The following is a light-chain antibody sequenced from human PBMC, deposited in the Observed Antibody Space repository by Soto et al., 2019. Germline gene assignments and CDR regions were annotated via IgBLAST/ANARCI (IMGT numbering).Light chain of an antibody. Sequence: DIQMTQSPSSLSASVGDRVTITCRASQGITNSLAWYQQKPGKIPKLLIYAASTLHSGVPSRFSGSGSGTDFTLTISSLQPEDVATYYCQKYNSPPFTFGPGTKVDIK. J-gene: IGKJ3*01. CDR1: QGITNS. V-gene: IGKV1-27*01. CDR3: QKYNSPPFT. CDR2: AAS.